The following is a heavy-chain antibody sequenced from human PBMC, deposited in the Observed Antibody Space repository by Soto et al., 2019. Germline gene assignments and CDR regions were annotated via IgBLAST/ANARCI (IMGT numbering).Heavy chain of an antibody. Sequence: QVQLQESGPGLVKPSETLSLTCTVSGGSISSYYWSWIRQPPGKGLEWIGYIYYSGSTNYNPSLKSRGTISVDTSKNQFSLKLSSVTAADTAVYYCAGILWFGELIGLDAFDIWGQGTMVTVSS. V-gene: IGHV4-59*08. CDR2: IYYSGST. CDR3: AGILWFGELIGLDAFDI. D-gene: IGHD3-10*01. J-gene: IGHJ3*02. CDR1: GGSISSYY.